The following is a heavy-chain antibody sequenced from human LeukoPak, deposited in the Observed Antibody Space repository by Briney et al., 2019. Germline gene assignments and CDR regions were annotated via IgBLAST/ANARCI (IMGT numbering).Heavy chain of an antibody. V-gene: IGHV3-15*01. CDR2: IKSKTDGGTT. CDR3: TTDVRGQQPL. D-gene: IGHD6-13*01. J-gene: IGHJ4*02. CDR1: GFTFSSYG. Sequence: GGSLRLSCAASGFTFSSYGMHWVRQAPGKGLEWVGRIKSKTDGGTTDYAAPVKGRFTISRDDSKNTLYLQMNSLKTEDTAVYYCTTDVRGQQPLWGQGTLVTVSS.